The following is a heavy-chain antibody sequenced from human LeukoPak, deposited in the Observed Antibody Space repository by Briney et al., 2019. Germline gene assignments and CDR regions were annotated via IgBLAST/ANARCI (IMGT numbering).Heavy chain of an antibody. J-gene: IGHJ4*02. V-gene: IGHV4-59*08. D-gene: IGHD3/OR15-3a*01. CDR1: GGSISSYY. Sequence: SETLSLTCTVSGGSISSYYWSWIRQPPGKGLEWIGYIYYSGSTNYNPSLKSRVTISVDTSKNQVSLRLTSVTATDTAMYYCARQTGSGLFTLPGGQGTLVTVSS. CDR2: IYYSGST. CDR3: ARQTGSGLFTLP.